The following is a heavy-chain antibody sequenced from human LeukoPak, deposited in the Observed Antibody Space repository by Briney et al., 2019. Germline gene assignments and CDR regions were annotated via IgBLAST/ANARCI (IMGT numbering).Heavy chain of an antibody. CDR3: ARDRILEWLLSPYFDY. Sequence: GGSLRLSCAASGFTFSSYSMNWVRQAPGKGLEWVSYISSSSSTIYYADSVKGRFTISRDNAKNSLYLQMNSLRAEDTAVYYCARDRILEWLLSPYFDYWGQGTLVTVSS. J-gene: IGHJ4*02. D-gene: IGHD3-3*01. V-gene: IGHV3-48*01. CDR1: GFTFSSYS. CDR2: ISSSSSTI.